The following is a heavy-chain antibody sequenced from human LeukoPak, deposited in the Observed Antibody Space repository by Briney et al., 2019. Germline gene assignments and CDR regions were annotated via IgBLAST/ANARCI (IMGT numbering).Heavy chain of an antibody. J-gene: IGHJ4*02. CDR3: ARSKLWFGELLYFDY. CDR1: GGSISSGDYY. Sequence: SQTLSLTCTVSGGSISSGDYYWSWIRQLPGKGLEWIGYIYYSGSTYYNPSLKSRVTISVDTSKNQFSLKLSSVTAADTAVYYCARSKLWFGELLYFDYWGQGTLVTVSS. D-gene: IGHD3-10*01. V-gene: IGHV4-30-4*01. CDR2: IYYSGST.